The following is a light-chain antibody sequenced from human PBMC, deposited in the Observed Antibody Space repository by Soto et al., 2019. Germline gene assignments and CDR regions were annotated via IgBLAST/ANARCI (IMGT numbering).Light chain of an antibody. CDR1: SSGVGGYNY. Sequence: QSVLTQPPSASGSPGQSVAISCTGTSSGVGGYNYVSWYQQHPGKAPKLMIYEVNKRPSGVPDRFSGSKSGNTASLTVSGLHAEDEADYYCSSYAGSSNVFGTGTKLTVL. CDR3: SSYAGSSNV. V-gene: IGLV2-8*01. CDR2: EVN. J-gene: IGLJ1*01.